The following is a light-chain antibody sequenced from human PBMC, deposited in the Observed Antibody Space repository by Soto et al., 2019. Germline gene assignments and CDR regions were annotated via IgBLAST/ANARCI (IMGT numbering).Light chain of an antibody. CDR3: SSYTSNSHYV. V-gene: IGLV2-14*03. CDR1: SSDVGGYNH. CDR2: DDS. J-gene: IGLJ1*01. Sequence: QSVLTQPASVSGSPGQSITISCTGTSSDVGGYNHVSWYHHHPGKAPKLLIYDDSHRPSGVSNRFSGSKSGNKASLTISGLQAEDEADYYCSSYTSNSHYVFGTGTKVTVL.